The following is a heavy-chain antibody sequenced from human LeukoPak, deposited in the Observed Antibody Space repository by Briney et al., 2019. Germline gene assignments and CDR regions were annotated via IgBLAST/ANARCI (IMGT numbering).Heavy chain of an antibody. J-gene: IGHJ5*02. CDR3: AKVYSSSWYANWFDP. CDR2: IRYDGSNK. D-gene: IGHD6-13*01. V-gene: IGHV3-30*02. Sequence: GGSLRLSCAASGFTFSSYGMHWVRQAPGKGLEWVAFIRYDGSNKYYADSVKGRFTISRDNSKNTLYLQMNSLRAEDTAVYYCAKVYSSSWYANWFDPWGQGTLVTVSS. CDR1: GFTFSSYG.